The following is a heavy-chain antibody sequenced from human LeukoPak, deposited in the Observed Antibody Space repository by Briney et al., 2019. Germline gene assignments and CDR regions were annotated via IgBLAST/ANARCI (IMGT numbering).Heavy chain of an antibody. CDR3: AKGAGGFSYYNWFDR. CDR2: KDYSGST. Sequence: SETLSLTCTVSGGSISRYYWSWIRQPPGKGLEWIGYKDYSGSTNYNRSLKSRVTISVDTSKNQFSLKLASVTAADTAIYYCAKGAGGFSYYNWFDRWGQGTLVTVSS. J-gene: IGHJ5*02. CDR1: GGSISRYY. V-gene: IGHV4-59*12. D-gene: IGHD5-18*01.